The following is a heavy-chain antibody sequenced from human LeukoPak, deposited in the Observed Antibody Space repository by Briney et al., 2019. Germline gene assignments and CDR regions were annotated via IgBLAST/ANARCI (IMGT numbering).Heavy chain of an antibody. V-gene: IGHV3-30-3*01. CDR3: ARAAGGYYYFLVAH. Sequence: PGGSLRLSCAASGFTFSSYAMHWVRQAPGKGLEWVAVISYDGSNKYYADSVKGRFTISRDNSKNTLYLQMNSLRAEDTAVYYCARAAGGYYYFLVAHWGQGTLVTVSS. J-gene: IGHJ4*02. D-gene: IGHD3-22*01. CDR2: ISYDGSNK. CDR1: GFTFSSYA.